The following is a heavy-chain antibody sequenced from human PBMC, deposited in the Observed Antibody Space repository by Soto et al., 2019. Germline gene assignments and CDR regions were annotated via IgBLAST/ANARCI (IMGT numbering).Heavy chain of an antibody. CDR3: AREVGASKWFDP. J-gene: IGHJ5*02. Sequence: QVQLQESGPGLVKPSETLSLTCTVSGGSISIYYWSWIRQPAGKGLEWLGRIYSDGSTDYNPSLKSRVTMSVDASKNQFSLKLSSVTAADTAVYYCAREVGASKWFDPWGQGNLVTVSS. CDR2: IYSDGST. CDR1: GGSISIYY. D-gene: IGHD1-26*01. V-gene: IGHV4-4*07.